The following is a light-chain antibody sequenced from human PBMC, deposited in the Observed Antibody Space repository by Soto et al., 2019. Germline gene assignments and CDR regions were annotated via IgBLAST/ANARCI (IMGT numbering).Light chain of an antibody. V-gene: IGLV2-14*01. CDR1: SSDVGGYNY. J-gene: IGLJ2*01. CDR2: EVA. Sequence: QSALTQPASVSGSPGQSITISCTGTSSDVGGYNYVSWYQHHPAKAPKLIIYEVANRPSGVSNRFSGSKSGNTASLTISGLQADDEADYYCSSYTSSSTSVVFGGGTKLTVL. CDR3: SSYTSSSTSVV.